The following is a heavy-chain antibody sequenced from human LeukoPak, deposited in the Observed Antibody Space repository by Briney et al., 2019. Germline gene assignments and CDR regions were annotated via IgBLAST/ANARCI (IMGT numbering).Heavy chain of an antibody. V-gene: IGHV1-46*01. D-gene: IGHD4-23*01. Sequence: ASVKVSCKASGYTFTSYYIHWVRQAPGQGLEWMGVINPGGGSTSYAQNFQGRVTMTRDTSTSTVYMELSSLRSEDTAIYYCARGGDNSYFDYWGQGTLVTVSS. CDR2: INPGGGST. CDR3: ARGGDNSYFDY. J-gene: IGHJ4*02. CDR1: GYTFTSYY.